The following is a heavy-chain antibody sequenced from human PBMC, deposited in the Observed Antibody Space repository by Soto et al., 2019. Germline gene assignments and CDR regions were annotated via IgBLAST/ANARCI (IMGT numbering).Heavy chain of an antibody. CDR2: IYHSGST. J-gene: IGHJ6*01. CDR3: AGEKAGYCSSTSCARRYLVYYYGMDV. CDR1: GGSISSSNW. V-gene: IGHV4-4*02. Sequence: QVQLQESGPGLVKPSGTLSLTCAVSGGSISSSNWWSWVRQPPGKGLEWIGEIYHSGSTNYNPSLKSRVTISVDKSKNQFSLKLSSVTAADTAVYYCAGEKAGYCSSTSCARRYLVYYYGMDVW. D-gene: IGHD2-2*01.